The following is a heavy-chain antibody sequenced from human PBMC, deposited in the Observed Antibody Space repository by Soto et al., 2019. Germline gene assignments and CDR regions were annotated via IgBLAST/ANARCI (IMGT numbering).Heavy chain of an antibody. CDR1: GFTFSSYG. CDR2: ISYDGSNK. D-gene: IGHD3-9*01. Sequence: PGGSLRLSCAAYGFTFSSYGMHWVRQAPGKGLEWVAVISYDGSNKYYADSVKGRFTISRDNSKNTLYLQMNSLRAEDTAVYYCAKSVDGILTGYSNFDYWGQGTLVTVSS. J-gene: IGHJ4*02. CDR3: AKSVDGILTGYSNFDY. V-gene: IGHV3-30*18.